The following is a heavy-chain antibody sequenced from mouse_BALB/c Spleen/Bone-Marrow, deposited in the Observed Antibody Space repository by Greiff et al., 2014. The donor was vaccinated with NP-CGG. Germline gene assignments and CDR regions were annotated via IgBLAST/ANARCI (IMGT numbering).Heavy chain of an antibody. CDR3: ARSGERYGAMDY. CDR2: ISNGGTYT. D-gene: IGHD1-1*02. CDR1: GFTFSDFY. Sequence: EVKLVESGGGLVKPGGSLKLSCAASGFTFSDFYMFWFRQTPEKRLEWVATISNGGTYTYYPGSVKGRFTISRDNAKNNLYLQMSSLKSEDTAMYYCARSGERYGAMDYWGQGTSVTVTS. J-gene: IGHJ4*01. V-gene: IGHV5-4*02.